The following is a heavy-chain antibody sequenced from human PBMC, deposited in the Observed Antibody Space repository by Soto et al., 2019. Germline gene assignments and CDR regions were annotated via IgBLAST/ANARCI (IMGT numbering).Heavy chain of an antibody. CDR2: INPNSGGT. J-gene: IGHJ6*02. D-gene: IGHD6-6*01. V-gene: IGHV1-2*02. CDR1: GYTFTGYY. CDR3: AREGLASSSSPHGLISYYGMDV. Sequence: GASVKVSCKASGYTFTGYYMHWVRQAPGQGPEWMGWINPNSGGTNYAQKFQGRVTMTRDTSISTAYMELSRLRSDDTAVYYCAREGLASSSSPHGLISYYGMDVWGQGTTVTVSS.